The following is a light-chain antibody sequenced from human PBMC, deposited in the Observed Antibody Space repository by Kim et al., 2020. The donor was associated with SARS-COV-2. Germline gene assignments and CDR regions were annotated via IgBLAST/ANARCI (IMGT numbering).Light chain of an antibody. CDR3: SSYTSSSHV. Sequence: PGQSITIPCTGTSSDVGCYNYVSWYQQHPGKAPKLMIYDVSKRPSGVSNRFSGSKSGNTASLTISGLQAEDEADYYCSSYTSSSHVFGTGTKVTVL. V-gene: IGLV2-14*04. CDR2: DVS. CDR1: SSDVGCYNY. J-gene: IGLJ1*01.